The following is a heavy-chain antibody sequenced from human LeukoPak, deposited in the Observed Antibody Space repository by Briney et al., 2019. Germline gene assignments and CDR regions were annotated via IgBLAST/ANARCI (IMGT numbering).Heavy chain of an antibody. CDR3: AKAAGAGDYVMSAFDY. J-gene: IGHJ4*02. D-gene: IGHD4-17*01. CDR1: GFTFSSYG. Sequence: PGRPLRLSCAASGFTFSSYGMHWVRQAPGKGLEWVAVISYDGSNKYYADSVKGRFTISRDNSKNTLYLQMNSLRAEDTAVYYCAKAAGAGDYVMSAFDYWGQGTLVTVSS. CDR2: ISYDGSNK. V-gene: IGHV3-30*18.